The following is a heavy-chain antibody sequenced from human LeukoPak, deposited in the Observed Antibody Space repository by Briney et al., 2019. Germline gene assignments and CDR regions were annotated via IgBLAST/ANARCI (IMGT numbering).Heavy chain of an antibody. CDR3: AKDSKIVGPTFRSYHYMDV. V-gene: IGHV3-23*01. D-gene: IGHD1-26*01. Sequence: GGTLRLSCAASGFTFSSYAMNWVRQAPGKALEWVSSISGSGGSTYYADSVKGRFTISRDNSKNTLYLQMNSLRAEDTAVYYCAKDSKIVGPTFRSYHYMDVWGKGTTVTVSS. CDR2: ISGSGGST. CDR1: GFTFSSYA. J-gene: IGHJ6*03.